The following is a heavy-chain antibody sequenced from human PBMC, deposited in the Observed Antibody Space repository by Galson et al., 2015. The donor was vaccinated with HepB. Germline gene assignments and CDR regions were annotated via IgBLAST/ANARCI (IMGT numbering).Heavy chain of an antibody. CDR1: GFTFSGYS. Sequence: SLRLSCAASGFTFSGYSMNWVRQAPGKGLEWVSCISASSNYIYYADSVKGRFTVSRDNAKNSLYLQMNSLRDEDTAVYFCARWGTQLWVGDFDSWGQGTLVTVSS. CDR3: ARWGTQLWVGDFDS. CDR2: ISASSNYI. D-gene: IGHD3-10*01. J-gene: IGHJ4*02. V-gene: IGHV3-21*01.